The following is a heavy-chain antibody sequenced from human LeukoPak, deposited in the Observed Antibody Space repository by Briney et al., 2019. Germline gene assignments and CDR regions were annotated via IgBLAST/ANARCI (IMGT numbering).Heavy chain of an antibody. CDR1: GGPMNSYY. CDR3: ARDRGYSYGGDFDH. Sequence: PSETLSLTCTVSGGPMNSYYWSWIRQPPGKGLEWIGYVYYSGSTNYNPSLKSRVTISVDTSKNHFSLKLSSVTAADTAVYYCARDRGYSYGGDFDHWGQGTLVTVSS. CDR2: VYYSGST. J-gene: IGHJ4*02. V-gene: IGHV4-59*01. D-gene: IGHD5-18*01.